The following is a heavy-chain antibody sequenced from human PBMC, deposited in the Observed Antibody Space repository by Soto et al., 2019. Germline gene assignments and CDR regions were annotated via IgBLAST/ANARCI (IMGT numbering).Heavy chain of an antibody. CDR1: GCTFGDLA. J-gene: IGHJ6*02. CDR3: AKDHGIWLGELSPYYYGMDF. V-gene: IGHV3-23*01. Sequence: VGSMRLSCVASGCTFGDLAMRWVRQATGKGLEWVSAIGGSAGSTYYADSVKGRFTTSGDNSKNTLYLQMNSLRAEDTAVYYCAKDHGIWLGELSPYYYGMDFWGQGTTVTVSS. D-gene: IGHD3-10*01. CDR2: IGGSAGST.